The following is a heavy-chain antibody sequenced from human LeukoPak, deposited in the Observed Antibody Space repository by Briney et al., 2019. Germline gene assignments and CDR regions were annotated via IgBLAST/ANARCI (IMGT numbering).Heavy chain of an antibody. CDR2: IIPIFGTA. CDR1: GGTFSSYT. CDR3: ARVSSSWYQDWYFDL. D-gene: IGHD6-13*01. Sequence: ASVKVSCKASGGTFSSYTISWVRQAPGQGLEWMGGIIPIFGTANYAQKFQGRVTITADKSTSTAYMELSSLRSEDTAVYYCARVSSSWYQDWYFDLWGRGTLVTVSS. V-gene: IGHV1-69*06. J-gene: IGHJ2*01.